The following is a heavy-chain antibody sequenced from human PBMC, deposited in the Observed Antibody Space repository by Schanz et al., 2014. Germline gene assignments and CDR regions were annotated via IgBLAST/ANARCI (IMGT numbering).Heavy chain of an antibody. CDR1: GYTFTSYG. CDR3: AKAVYSISWSDQDIARIDC. D-gene: IGHD6-13*01. CDR2: ISAYNGNP. Sequence: QVQLVPSGAEVKKPGASVKFSCKASGYTFTSYGINWARPAPGQGLEWMGWISAYNGNPNYTQKFQCDVTMTSDTTATTASKELMSPRSVDTAVYYCAKAVYSISWSDQDIARIDCWREGTLVTDSS. J-gene: IGHJ4*02. V-gene: IGHV1-18*01.